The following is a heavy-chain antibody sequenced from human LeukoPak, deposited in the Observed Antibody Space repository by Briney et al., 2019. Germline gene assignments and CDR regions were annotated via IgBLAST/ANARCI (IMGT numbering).Heavy chain of an antibody. J-gene: IGHJ4*02. Sequence: AGGPLRLSCAASGFTFSSYGMHWVRQAPGKGLEWVAVIWYDGSNKYYADSVKGRFTISRDNSKNTLYLQMNSLRAEDTAVYYCAKLHDYGDYDVGYFDYWGQGTLVTVSS. CDR1: GFTFSSYG. CDR3: AKLHDYGDYDVGYFDY. CDR2: IWYDGSNK. V-gene: IGHV3-33*06. D-gene: IGHD4-17*01.